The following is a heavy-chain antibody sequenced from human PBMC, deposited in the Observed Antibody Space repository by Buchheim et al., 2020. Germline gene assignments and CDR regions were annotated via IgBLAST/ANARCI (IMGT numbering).Heavy chain of an antibody. CDR2: IWYDGSNK. CDR1: GFTFSSYG. J-gene: IGHJ6*02. V-gene: IGHV3-33*01. D-gene: IGHD2-21*02. CDR3: ARDRGDWPRYYYGMDV. Sequence: QVQLVESGGGVVQPGRSLRLSCAASGFTFSSYGMHWVRQAPGKGLEWVAVIWYDGSNKYYADSVKGRFTISRANSKNTLYLQMNSLRAEDTAVYYCARDRGDWPRYYYGMDVWGQGTT.